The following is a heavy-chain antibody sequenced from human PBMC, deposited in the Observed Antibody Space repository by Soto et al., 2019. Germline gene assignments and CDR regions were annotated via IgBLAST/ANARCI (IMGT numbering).Heavy chain of an antibody. J-gene: IGHJ5*02. CDR3: ARDYYGSGSYYP. V-gene: IGHV3-13*04. CDR1: GLTFSSYD. Sequence: EVQLVESGGGLVQPGGSLRLSCAASGLTFSSYDMHWVRQATGKGLEWVSAIGTAGDTYYPGSVKGRFTISRENAKNSLYLQMNSLRAGDTAVYYCARDYYGSGSYYPWGQGTLVTVSS. CDR2: IGTAGDT. D-gene: IGHD3-10*01.